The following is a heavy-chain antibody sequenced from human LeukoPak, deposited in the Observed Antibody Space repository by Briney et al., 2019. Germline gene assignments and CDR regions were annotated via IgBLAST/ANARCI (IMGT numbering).Heavy chain of an antibody. J-gene: IGHJ4*02. Sequence: GGSLRLSCAASGFTFSVYAMSWVRQAPGKGLEWVSAISGSAYSTYYADSVKGRFTISRDNSKNTLYLQMNSLRAEDTAVYYCARDPLVYMWGQGSLVTVSS. D-gene: IGHD2-2*02. CDR1: GFTFSVYA. CDR3: ARDPLVYM. CDR2: ISGSAYST. V-gene: IGHV3-23*01.